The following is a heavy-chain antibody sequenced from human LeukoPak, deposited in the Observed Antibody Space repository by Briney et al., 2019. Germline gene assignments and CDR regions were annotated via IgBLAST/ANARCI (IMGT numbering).Heavy chain of an antibody. J-gene: IGHJ4*02. Sequence: ASVKVSCKASGYTFTSYGISWVRQAPGQGLEWMGWISAYNGNTNYAQKLQGRVTMTTDTSTSTAYMELRSLRSDDTAVYYCARHSPSYCSGGSCYYYFDYWGQGTLVTVSS. CDR3: ARHSPSYCSGGSCYYYFDY. D-gene: IGHD2-15*01. CDR1: GYTFTSYG. V-gene: IGHV1-18*01. CDR2: ISAYNGNT.